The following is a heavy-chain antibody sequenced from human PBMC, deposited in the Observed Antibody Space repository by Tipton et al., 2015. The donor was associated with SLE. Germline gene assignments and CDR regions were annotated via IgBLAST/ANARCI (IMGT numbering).Heavy chain of an antibody. CDR3: AREEGSGGGILDY. D-gene: IGHD2-15*01. V-gene: IGHV4-59*01. CDR2: IFYSGIT. Sequence: TLSLTCTVPGGSISSYYWSWIRQSPGKGLEWIGNIFYSGITNDNPSLKSRITISVDAFKNQFSLRLNSATAADTAMYYCAREEGSGGGILDYWGQGILVTVSS. CDR1: GGSISSYY. J-gene: IGHJ4*02.